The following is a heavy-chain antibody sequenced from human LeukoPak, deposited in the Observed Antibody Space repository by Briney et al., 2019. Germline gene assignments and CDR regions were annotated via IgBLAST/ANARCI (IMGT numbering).Heavy chain of an antibody. V-gene: IGHV4-59*01. D-gene: IGHD2-2*01. Sequence: SETLSLTCTVSGGSITYYYWSWIRQPPGKGLEWIGYIYYSGSTNYNPSLKNRVTISVDTSKNQFSLKLSSVTAADTAVYYCASQDIVVVPAAPFDYWGQGTLVTVSS. CDR1: GGSITYYY. CDR2: IYYSGST. CDR3: ASQDIVVVPAAPFDY. J-gene: IGHJ4*02.